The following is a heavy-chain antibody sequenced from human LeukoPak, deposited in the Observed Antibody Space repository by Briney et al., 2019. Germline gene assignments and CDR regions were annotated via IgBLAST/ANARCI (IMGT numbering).Heavy chain of an antibody. CDR3: TTLLYYDILTGYNPPGSYC. CDR2: IKSKTDGGTT. V-gene: IGHV3-15*01. J-gene: IGHJ4*02. D-gene: IGHD3-9*01. Sequence: GGSLRLSCAAFGFTFSNAWMSWVRQAPGKGLEWVGRIKSKTDGGTTDYAAPVKGRFTISRDDSKNTLYLQMNSLKTEDTAVYYCTTLLYYDILTGYNPPGSYCWGQGTLVTVSS. CDR1: GFTFSNAW.